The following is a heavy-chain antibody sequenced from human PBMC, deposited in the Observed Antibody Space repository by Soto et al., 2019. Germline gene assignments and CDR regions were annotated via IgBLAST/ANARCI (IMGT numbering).Heavy chain of an antibody. CDR1: GFTVSTNY. J-gene: IGHJ4*02. Sequence: EVQLVESGGGLIQAGGSLRLSCEAFGFTVSTNYMSWVRQTPRKGLEWVSVFYSGGSTFYADSVKGRFTISRDNSRNTLYLQMRSLRAEDTAVYYCARGFPSMTYYGEYYFDYWGQGTLVTVSS. D-gene: IGHD3-10*01. CDR3: ARGFPSMTYYGEYYFDY. CDR2: FYSGGST. V-gene: IGHV3-53*01.